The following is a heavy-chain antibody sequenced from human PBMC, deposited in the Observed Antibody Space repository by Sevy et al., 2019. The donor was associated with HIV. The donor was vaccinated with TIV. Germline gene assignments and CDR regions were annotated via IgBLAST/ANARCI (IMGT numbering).Heavy chain of an antibody. Sequence: ASVKVSCKASGYTFTGYYMHWVRQAPGQGLEWMGWINPNSGGTNYAQKFQGRVTMTRDTSISTANMELSRLRSDDTAVYYCASYSGRPHHPYYYYYMDVWGKGTTVTVSS. CDR3: ASYSGRPHHPYYYYYMDV. CDR2: INPNSGGT. D-gene: IGHD1-26*01. J-gene: IGHJ6*03. V-gene: IGHV1-2*02. CDR1: GYTFTGYY.